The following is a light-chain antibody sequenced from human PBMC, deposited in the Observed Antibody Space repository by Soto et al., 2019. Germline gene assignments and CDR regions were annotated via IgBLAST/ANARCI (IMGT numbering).Light chain of an antibody. Sequence: QSALTQPASVSGSPGQSITISCTGTSSDVGSYNLVSWYQPHPGKAPKLMIYEVSKRPSGVYNRFSGSKSGNTASLTISGLQAEDEADYYCCSYAGSSTVVFGGGTKLTVL. CDR1: SSDVGSYNL. V-gene: IGLV2-23*02. CDR2: EVS. J-gene: IGLJ2*01. CDR3: CSYAGSSTVV.